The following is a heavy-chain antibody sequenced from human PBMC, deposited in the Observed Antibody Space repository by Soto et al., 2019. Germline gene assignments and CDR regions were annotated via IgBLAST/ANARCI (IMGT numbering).Heavy chain of an antibody. V-gene: IGHV1-3*05. D-gene: IGHD6-19*01. CDR1: GYTFTAYA. J-gene: IGHJ4*02. CDR3: ARAVAVPADFDY. CDR2: VNAGNGNT. Sequence: QVQLVQSGAEEKKPGASVKVFCKASGYTFTAYAMHWLRQAPGQRLEWMGWVNAGNGNTKYSQKFQVRVTITRDTSGSTAYMELSSLTSEDTAAYYCARAVAVPADFDYWGQGTLVTVSS.